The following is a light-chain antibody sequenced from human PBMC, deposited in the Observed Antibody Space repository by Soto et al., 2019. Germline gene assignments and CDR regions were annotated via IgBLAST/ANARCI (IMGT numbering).Light chain of an antibody. CDR1: SSDVGGYNY. CDR2: DVS. Sequence: QSVLTQPASVSGSPGQSITISCTGTSSDVGGYNYVSWYQQHPGKAPKLMIYDVSNRPSGISNRFSGSKSGNTASLTISGLQAEDEADYYSSSYTSSSTVLFGGVTKVTVL. V-gene: IGLV2-14*01. CDR3: SSYTSSSTVL. J-gene: IGLJ2*01.